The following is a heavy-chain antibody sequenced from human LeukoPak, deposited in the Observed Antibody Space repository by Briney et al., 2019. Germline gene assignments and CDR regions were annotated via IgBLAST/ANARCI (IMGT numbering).Heavy chain of an antibody. Sequence: GGSLRLSCAASGFTFSDYYMSWIRQAPGKGLEWVSYISSCGSTIYYADSVKGRFTISRDNAKNSLYLQMNSLRAEDTAVYYCARSADSSGYNAFDIWGQGTMVTVSS. J-gene: IGHJ3*02. CDR1: GFTFSDYY. V-gene: IGHV3-11*04. CDR2: ISSCGSTI. D-gene: IGHD3-22*01. CDR3: ARSADSSGYNAFDI.